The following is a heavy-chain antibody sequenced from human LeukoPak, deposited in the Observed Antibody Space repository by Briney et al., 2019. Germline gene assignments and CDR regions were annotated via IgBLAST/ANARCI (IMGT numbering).Heavy chain of an antibody. CDR1: LYTPTGYF. Sequence: KVSPEPSLYTPTGYFMHRVRPAPGQGRGWMGWINPDIVVTNYAQKFQGRVTMTRDTSISTAYMELSRLRSDDTAVYYCARGNAAYYDILTGYSDYMDVWGKGTTVTVSS. CDR2: INPDIVVT. D-gene: IGHD3-9*01. V-gene: IGHV1-2*02. J-gene: IGHJ6*03. CDR3: ARGNAAYYDILTGYSDYMDV.